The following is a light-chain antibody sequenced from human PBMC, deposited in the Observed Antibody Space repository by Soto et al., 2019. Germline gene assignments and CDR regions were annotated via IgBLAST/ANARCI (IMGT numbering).Light chain of an antibody. CDR3: QKSFSSQWT. CDR2: GAS. J-gene: IGKJ1*01. V-gene: IGKV1-39*01. CDR1: QNIARY. Sequence: DIQMTQSPSSLSASVGDIVIITCRSSQNIARYLSWYQQKPGKAPMLLIYGASTLQGGVPSRFSGSGSGTDFTLTIDSLEPEDFATYYCQKSFSSQWTFGQGTKVDIK.